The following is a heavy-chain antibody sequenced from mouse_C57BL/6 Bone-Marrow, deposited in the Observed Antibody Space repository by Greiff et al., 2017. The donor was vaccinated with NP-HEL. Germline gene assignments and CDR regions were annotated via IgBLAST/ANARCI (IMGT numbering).Heavy chain of an antibody. J-gene: IGHJ3*01. V-gene: IGHV1-15*01. D-gene: IGHD2-3*01. CDR3: TREGKYDGYYSFAY. CDR1: GYTFTDYE. Sequence: VQVVESGAELVRPGASVTLSCKASGYTFTDYEMHWVKQTPVHGLEWIGAIDPETGGPAYNQKFKGKAILTADNSSSTAYIERRSLTSEDSAVYYCTREGKYDGYYSFAYWGQGTLVTVSA. CDR2: IDPETGGP.